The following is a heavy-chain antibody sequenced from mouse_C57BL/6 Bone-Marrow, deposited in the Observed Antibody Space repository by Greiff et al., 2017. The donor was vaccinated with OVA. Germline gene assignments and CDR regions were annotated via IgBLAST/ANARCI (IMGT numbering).Heavy chain of an antibody. D-gene: IGHD3-2*02. V-gene: IGHV5-4*01. CDR1: GFTFSSYA. CDR2: ISDGGSYT. J-gene: IGHJ3*01. CDR3: ARDSSDAY. Sequence: EVQLVESGGGLVKPGGSLKLSCAASGFTFSSYAMSWVRQTPEKRLEWVATISDGGSYTYYPDNVKGRFTISRDNAKNNLYLQMSHLKSEDTAMYYCARDSSDAYWGQGTLVTVSA.